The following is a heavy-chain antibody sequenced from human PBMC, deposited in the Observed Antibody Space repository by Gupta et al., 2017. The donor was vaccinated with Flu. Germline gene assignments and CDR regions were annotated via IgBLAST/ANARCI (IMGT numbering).Heavy chain of an antibody. CDR3: ARGGYSYGDFDY. CDR1: GYTFTSHG. Sequence: QVQLVQSGAEVKKPGASVKVSCKASGYTFTSHGLSWVRQAPGQGLEWMGWISPYNGKTNDAEKVQGRVTMTTDTATSTAFMELTRLTSDDTAVYYWARGGYSYGDFDYWGQGTLVTVSS. D-gene: IGHD5-18*01. V-gene: IGHV1-18*01. J-gene: IGHJ4*02. CDR2: ISPYNGKT.